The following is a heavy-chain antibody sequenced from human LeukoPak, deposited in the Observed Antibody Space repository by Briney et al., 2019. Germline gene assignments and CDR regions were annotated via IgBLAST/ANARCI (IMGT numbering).Heavy chain of an antibody. CDR2: INPNSGGT. D-gene: IGHD3-10*02. J-gene: IGHJ2*01. CDR3: ARGPYVPFPNWYFDL. V-gene: IGHV1-2*02. CDR1: EYTFTGYY. Sequence: ASVKVSCKASEYTFTGYYMHWVRQAPGQGLEWMGWINPNSGGTHYAPKFQGRVTMTRDTSISTAYMELSRLRSDDTAVYYCARGPYVPFPNWYFDLRGRGTLVTVSS.